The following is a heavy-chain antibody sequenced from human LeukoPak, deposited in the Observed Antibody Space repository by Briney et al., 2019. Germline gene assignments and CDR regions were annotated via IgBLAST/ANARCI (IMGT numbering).Heavy chain of an antibody. Sequence: SETLSLTCTVSGGSISSSSYYWGWIRQPPGKGLEWIGSIYYSGSTYYNPSLKSRVTISVDTSKNQFSLKLSSVTAADTAVYYCARKSPFVDYWGQGTLVTVSS. V-gene: IGHV4-39*07. CDR1: GGSISSSSYY. CDR3: ARKSPFVDY. CDR2: IYYSGST. J-gene: IGHJ4*02. D-gene: IGHD3-16*01.